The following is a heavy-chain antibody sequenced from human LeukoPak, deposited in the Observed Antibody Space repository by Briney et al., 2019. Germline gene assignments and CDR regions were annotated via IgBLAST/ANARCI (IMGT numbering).Heavy chain of an antibody. CDR1: GASVTMGSYY. V-gene: IGHV4-39*01. J-gene: IGHJ3*02. CDR3: ARGYSYEAFDI. CDR2: FHFSGST. D-gene: IGHD3-10*01. Sequence: SETLSLTCSVSGASVTMGSYYWACIRQPPGKGLEWIGTFHFSGSTYYNPSLKSRVTISVDTSKTQFSLKLSSVTAADTAVYYCARGYSYEAFDIWGQGTMVTVSS.